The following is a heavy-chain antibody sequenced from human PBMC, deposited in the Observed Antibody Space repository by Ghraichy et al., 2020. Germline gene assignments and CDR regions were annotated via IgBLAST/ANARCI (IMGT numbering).Heavy chain of an antibody. CDR3: ARWGRPGLATLDY. Sequence: GESLNISCTASGYSISNFGICWVRQAPGQGLEWMGWIAGYNIGTEYAEKLQGRVTMTRETSTNTVYMELRSLSLDATAMYYCARWGRPGLATLDYWGQGTLVTVSS. CDR1: GYSISNFG. D-gene: IGHD6-13*01. V-gene: IGHV1-18*01. CDR2: IAGYNIGT. J-gene: IGHJ4*02.